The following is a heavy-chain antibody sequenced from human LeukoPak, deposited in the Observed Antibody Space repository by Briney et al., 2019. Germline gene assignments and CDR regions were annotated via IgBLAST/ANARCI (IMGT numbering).Heavy chain of an antibody. Sequence: TSETLSLTCIVSGDSISLFYWSWIRQPPGKGLEWIGYIHYSGRTNYNPSLKSRVTMSLDTSKNHFSLKLRSVTAADTAVYYCARVKAIRIRGVLISDYFDYWGQGTLVTVSS. CDR1: GDSISLFY. J-gene: IGHJ4*02. CDR2: IHYSGRT. CDR3: ARVKAIRIRGVLISDYFDY. V-gene: IGHV4-59*01. D-gene: IGHD3-10*01.